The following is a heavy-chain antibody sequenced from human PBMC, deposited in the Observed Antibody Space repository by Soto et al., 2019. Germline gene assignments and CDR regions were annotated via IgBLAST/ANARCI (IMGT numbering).Heavy chain of an antibody. D-gene: IGHD2-15*01. J-gene: IGHJ3*02. CDR1: GGSISTGNW. CDR3: ARSFTVDYGGNPDAFDI. Sequence: SETLSLTCAVSGGSISTGNWWTWVRQPPGKGLEWNGEIYHSGSTNYNPSLKSRVTISLDKSENQCSLRLNSVTAADTAVYYCARSFTVDYGGNPDAFDIWGQGTMVTVSS. CDR2: IYHSGST. V-gene: IGHV4-4*02.